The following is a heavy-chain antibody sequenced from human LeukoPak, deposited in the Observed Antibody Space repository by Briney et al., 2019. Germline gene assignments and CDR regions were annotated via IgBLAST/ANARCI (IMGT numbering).Heavy chain of an antibody. V-gene: IGHV3-64D*06. D-gene: IGHD1-26*01. CDR3: VKTKSASYDY. J-gene: IGHJ4*02. Sequence: PGGSLRLSCSASGVPFSGYAMHWVRQAPGKGLEYVSSISSNGGSTYYADSVKGRFTISRDNSKNTLYLQMSSLRAEDTAVFYCVKTKSASYDYWGQGTLVTVSS. CDR2: ISSNGGST. CDR1: GVPFSGYA.